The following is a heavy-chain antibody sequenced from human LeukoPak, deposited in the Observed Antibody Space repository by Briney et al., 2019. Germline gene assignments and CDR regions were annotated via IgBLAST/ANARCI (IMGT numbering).Heavy chain of an antibody. Sequence: ASVKVSCKASGYTFTSYGISWVRQAPGQGLEWMGWISAYNGNTNYAQKLQGRVTMTTDTSTSTAYMELRSLRSDDTAVYYRARVGRDYYDSSGYSLLLYYFDYWGQGTLVTVSS. CDR3: ARVGRDYYDSSGYSLLLYYFDY. CDR1: GYTFTSYG. CDR2: ISAYNGNT. D-gene: IGHD3-22*01. V-gene: IGHV1-18*01. J-gene: IGHJ4*02.